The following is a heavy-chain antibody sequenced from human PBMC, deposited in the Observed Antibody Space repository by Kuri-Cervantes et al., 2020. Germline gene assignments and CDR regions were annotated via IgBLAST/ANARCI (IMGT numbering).Heavy chain of an antibody. D-gene: IGHD2-15*01. CDR3: AKDIGAANDY. CDR1: GFTFSNYW. Sequence: GESLKISCAASGFTFSNYWMSWVRQAPGKGLEWVANIKQDGSEKYYVDSVKGRFTISRDNAKNSLYLQMNSLRAEDTALYYCAKDIGAANDYWGQGTLVTVSS. CDR2: IKQDGSEK. V-gene: IGHV3-7*03. J-gene: IGHJ4*02.